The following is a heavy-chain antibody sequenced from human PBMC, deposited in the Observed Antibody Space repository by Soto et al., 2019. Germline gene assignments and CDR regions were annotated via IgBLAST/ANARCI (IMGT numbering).Heavy chain of an antibody. J-gene: IGHJ4*02. CDR2: ISGSGGST. CDR1: GFTFSSYA. D-gene: IGHD6-19*01. V-gene: IGHV3-23*01. Sequence: EVQLLESGGGLVQPGGSLRLSCAASGFTFSSYAMSWVRQAPGKGLVWVSAISGSGGSTYYADSVKGRFTISRDNSKNTPYLQMNSLRAEDTAVYYCAKQLIAVAGPNDDYWGQGTLVTVSS. CDR3: AKQLIAVAGPNDDY.